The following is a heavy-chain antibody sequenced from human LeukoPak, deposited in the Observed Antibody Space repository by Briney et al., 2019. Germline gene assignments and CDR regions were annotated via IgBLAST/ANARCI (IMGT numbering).Heavy chain of an antibody. CDR1: GFSFSNYG. CDR3: ARDGDCSGGSCYPSEAY. D-gene: IGHD2-15*01. CDR2: IYSGGST. Sequence: GGSLRLSCAASGFSFSNYGMHWVRQAPGKGLEWVSVIYSGGSTYYADSVKGRFTISRDISKNTLYLQMNNLRAEDTAVYYCARDGDCSGGSCYPSEAYWGQGTLVTVSS. V-gene: IGHV3-66*01. J-gene: IGHJ4*02.